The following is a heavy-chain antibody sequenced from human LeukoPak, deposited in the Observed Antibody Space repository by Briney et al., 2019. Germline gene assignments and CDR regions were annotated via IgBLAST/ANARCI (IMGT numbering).Heavy chain of an antibody. CDR3: ARDGSGGWSYYFDY. D-gene: IGHD2-15*01. CDR2: ISTSSSYK. J-gene: IGHJ4*02. Sequence: PGGSLRLSCAASGFTFSSYGMHWVRQAPGKGLEWVSSISTSSSYKYYADSVKGRFTISRDNAENSLNLQMNSLRAEDTAVYYCARDGSGGWSYYFDYWGQGTLVTVSS. V-gene: IGHV3-21*01. CDR1: GFTFSSYG.